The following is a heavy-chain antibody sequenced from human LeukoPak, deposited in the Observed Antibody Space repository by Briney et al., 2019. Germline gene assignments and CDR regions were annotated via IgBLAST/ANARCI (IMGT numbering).Heavy chain of an antibody. CDR2: IIPIFGIT. J-gene: IGHJ3*02. Sequence: ASVKVSCKASGGTFSNYAISWVRQAPGQGLEWMGGIIPIFGITNYAQKFQGRVTMTRDTSISTAYMELSRLRSDDTAVYYCARSIAVAPTSGAFDIWGQGTMVTVSS. CDR3: ARSIAVAPTSGAFDI. CDR1: GGTFSNYA. D-gene: IGHD6-19*01. V-gene: IGHV1-69*10.